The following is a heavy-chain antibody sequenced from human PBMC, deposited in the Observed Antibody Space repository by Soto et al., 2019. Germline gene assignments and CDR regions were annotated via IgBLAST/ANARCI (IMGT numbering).Heavy chain of an antibody. CDR1: GYTFTNYY. Sequence: ASVKVSCKASGYTFTNYYIHWVRQAPGQGLEWMGIINPSGGSTSYAQKFQGRVTMTRDTSTSTVDMDLGSLRSEDTAVYYCARGGVGATGYYYYYGMDVWGQGTTVTVSS. D-gene: IGHD1-26*01. CDR2: INPSGGST. J-gene: IGHJ6*02. V-gene: IGHV1-46*01. CDR3: ARGGVGATGYYYYYGMDV.